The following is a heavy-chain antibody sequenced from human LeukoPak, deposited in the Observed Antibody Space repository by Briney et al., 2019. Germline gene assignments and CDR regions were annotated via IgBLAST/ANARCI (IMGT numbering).Heavy chain of an antibody. CDR1: GFTFSSYW. Sequence: GGSLRLSCAASGFTFSSYWMSWVRQAPGKGLEWVANIKQDGSEKYYVDSVKGRFTISRDNAKNSLYLQMNSLRAEDTAVYYCAKVSDGDYEEYFQHWGQGTLVTVSS. V-gene: IGHV3-7*03. D-gene: IGHD4-17*01. CDR3: AKVSDGDYEEYFQH. J-gene: IGHJ1*01. CDR2: IKQDGSEK.